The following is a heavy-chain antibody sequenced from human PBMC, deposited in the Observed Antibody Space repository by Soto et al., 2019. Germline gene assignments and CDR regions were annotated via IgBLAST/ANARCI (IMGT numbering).Heavy chain of an antibody. CDR3: ARLPGPLVSVLYIYPVDARETPSDVDV. D-gene: IGHD2-21*02. CDR1: GFTFSHYL. J-gene: IGHJ6*01. V-gene: IGHV3-30*03. Sequence: QMQLVQSGGGVVQPGRSLRLSCAASGFTFSHYLMHWVRQAPGKGLEWVAVVSFDGSNKYYRDSVKGRFTISKDNGKNTLYLQMNDLRHEDTAVYYCARLPGPLVSVLYIYPVDARETPSDVDVW. CDR2: VSFDGSNK.